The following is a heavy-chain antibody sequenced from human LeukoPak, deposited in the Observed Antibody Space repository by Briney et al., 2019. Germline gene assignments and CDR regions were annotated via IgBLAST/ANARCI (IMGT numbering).Heavy chain of an antibody. CDR3: ARPPRDGYNYFDY. J-gene: IGHJ4*02. D-gene: IGHD5-24*01. CDR2: IYPGDSDT. V-gene: IGHV5-51*01. Sequence: GESLKISCKGSGYSFTSYWIGWVRQMPGKGLEWMGIIYPGDSDTRYSPSFQGQVTISADKSISTAYLQWSGLKASDTAMYYCARPPRDGYNYFDYWGQGTLVTVSS. CDR1: GYSFTSYW.